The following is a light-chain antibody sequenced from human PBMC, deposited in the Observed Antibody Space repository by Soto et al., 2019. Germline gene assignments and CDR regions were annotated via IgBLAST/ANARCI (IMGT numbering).Light chain of an antibody. V-gene: IGKV1-39*01. J-gene: IGKJ1*01. CDR2: SVS. Sequence: IQMTQSPSSLSASVGDRVTITCRASQNISRYLNWYEQKPGKAPNLLIYSVSNLESGVPSRFSGSGSGTDFTLTISSLQHEDFGSYYCQQSYSTLWTFGQGTKVEI. CDR1: QNISRY. CDR3: QQSYSTLWT.